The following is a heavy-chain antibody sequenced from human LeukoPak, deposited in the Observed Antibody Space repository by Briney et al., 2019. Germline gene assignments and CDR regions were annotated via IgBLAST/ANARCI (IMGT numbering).Heavy chain of an antibody. D-gene: IGHD5-18*01. Sequence: GGSLRLSCAASGFTFSSYAMRWVRQAPGKGLEWVAAISGSGGSTYYADSEKGRFTISRDNDKNTLYLQMYSLRAEDTAVYYCAKDLYSYDLWGQGTLVTVSS. V-gene: IGHV3-23*01. J-gene: IGHJ4*02. CDR1: GFTFSSYA. CDR2: ISGSGGST. CDR3: AKDLYSYDL.